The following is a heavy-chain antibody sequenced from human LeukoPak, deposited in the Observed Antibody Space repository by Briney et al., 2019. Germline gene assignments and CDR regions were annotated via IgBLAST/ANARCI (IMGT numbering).Heavy chain of an antibody. D-gene: IGHD3-3*01. Sequence: SETLSLTCTVSGGSISSGDYYWSWIRQPPGKGLEWIGYINYSGSTYYNPSLKSRVTISVDTSKNQFSLKLSSVTAADTAVYYCARVPKYYDFWSGLGFDYWGQGTLVTVSS. CDR3: ARVPKYYDFWSGLGFDY. J-gene: IGHJ4*02. CDR2: INYSGST. V-gene: IGHV4-30-4*08. CDR1: GGSISSGDYY.